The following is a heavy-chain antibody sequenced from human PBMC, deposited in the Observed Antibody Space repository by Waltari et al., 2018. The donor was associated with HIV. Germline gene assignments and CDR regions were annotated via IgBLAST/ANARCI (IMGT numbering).Heavy chain of an antibody. D-gene: IGHD3-10*01. J-gene: IGHJ6*02. Sequence: QVQLQESGPGLVKPSQTLSLTCTVSGGSISSGSYYWSCIRPPPGKGLPWIGRIYTRGSTNYNPSRKSRVTISVDTSKNQFSLKLSSVTAADTAVYYCAREFTRALFTSGSYYKHYYYYGMDVWGQGTTVTVSS. CDR3: AREFTRALFTSGSYYKHYYYYGMDV. V-gene: IGHV4-61*02. CDR2: IYTRGST. CDR1: GGSISSGSYY.